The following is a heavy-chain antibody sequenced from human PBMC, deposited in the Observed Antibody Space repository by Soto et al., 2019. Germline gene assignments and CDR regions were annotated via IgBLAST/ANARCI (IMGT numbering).Heavy chain of an antibody. J-gene: IGHJ6*03. Sequence: SETLSLTCAVYGGSFSGYYWSWIRQPPGKGLEWIGEINHSGSTNYNPSLKSRVTISVDTSKNQFSLKLSSVTAADTAVYYCARGTGNPVAVNKYYYSSYYIYVRGQRTTVPV. D-gene: IGHD6-19*01. CDR1: GGSFSGYY. V-gene: IGHV4-34*01. CDR3: ARGTGNPVAVNKYYYSSYYIYV. CDR2: INHSGST.